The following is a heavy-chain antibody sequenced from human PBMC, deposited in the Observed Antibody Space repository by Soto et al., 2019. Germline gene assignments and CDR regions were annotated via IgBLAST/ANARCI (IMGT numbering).Heavy chain of an antibody. J-gene: IGHJ4*02. Sequence: GGSLRLSCAASGFTFSVYYMSWIRQAPGKGLEWVSYISGSGSNIYHADYVKGRFTVSRDNARSSLYLQMNSLIADDTGVYYCARGTGELDYWGQGTLVTVSS. CDR1: GFTFSVYY. V-gene: IGHV3-11*01. CDR3: ARGTGELDY. D-gene: IGHD3-16*01. CDR2: ISGSGSNI.